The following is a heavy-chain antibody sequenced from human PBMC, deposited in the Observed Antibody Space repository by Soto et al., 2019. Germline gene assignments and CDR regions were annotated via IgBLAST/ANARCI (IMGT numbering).Heavy chain of an antibody. Sequence: ASVKVSCKASGGTFSSYAISWVRQAPGQGLEWMGGIIPIFGTANYAQKFQGRVTITADESTSTAYMELSSLRSEDTAVYYCARYQNCVGDCYYWFDPWGQGTLVTVSS. J-gene: IGHJ5*02. CDR3: ARYQNCVGDCYYWFDP. D-gene: IGHD2-21*02. CDR1: GGTFSSYA. V-gene: IGHV1-69*13. CDR2: IIPIFGTA.